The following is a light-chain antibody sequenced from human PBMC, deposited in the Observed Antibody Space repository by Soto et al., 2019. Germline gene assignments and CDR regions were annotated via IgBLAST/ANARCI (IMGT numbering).Light chain of an antibody. CDR1: QGISSY. CDR3: QQLNSYSPSIT. CDR2: AAS. V-gene: IGKV1-9*01. J-gene: IGKJ5*01. Sequence: DIPLTQSPSFLSASVGDRVTITCRASQGISSYLAWYQQKPGKAPKLLIYAASTLQSGVPSRFSGSGSGTEFTLTISSLQPEDFATYYCQQLNSYSPSITFGQGTRLEIK.